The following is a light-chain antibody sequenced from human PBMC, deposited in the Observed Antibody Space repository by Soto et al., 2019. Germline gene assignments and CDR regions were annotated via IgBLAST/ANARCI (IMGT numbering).Light chain of an antibody. V-gene: IGLV2-8*01. J-gene: IGLJ3*02. CDR2: EVS. CDR1: SSDVGDYNY. Sequence: QSALTQPPSASGSPGQSVTISCTGTSSDVGDYNYVSWYQQHPGKAPKLMIYEVSKLPSGVPDLFSGSKSGNTASLTVSGLQAEDEPDYYCSSYAGSNNWVFGGGTKLTVL. CDR3: SSYAGSNNWV.